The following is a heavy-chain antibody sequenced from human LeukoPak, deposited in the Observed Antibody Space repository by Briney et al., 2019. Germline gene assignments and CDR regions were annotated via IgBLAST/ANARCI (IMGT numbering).Heavy chain of an antibody. Sequence: GASVRVSCKGSGYTFSNYGISWVRQAPGQGLEWMGWIDAFNGDINYGKKLQGRVTMTTDTSTSTAYMELRSLRSDDTAVYYCARDDVAAAGTEVDYWGQGTLVTVSS. D-gene: IGHD6-13*01. CDR1: GYTFSNYG. J-gene: IGHJ4*02. CDR3: ARDDVAAAGTEVDY. V-gene: IGHV1-18*01. CDR2: IDAFNGDI.